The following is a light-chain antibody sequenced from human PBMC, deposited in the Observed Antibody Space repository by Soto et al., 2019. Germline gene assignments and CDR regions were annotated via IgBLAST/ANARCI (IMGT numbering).Light chain of an antibody. Sequence: IVLTQSPGTLSLSPGDRATLSCRASQSVSSSYLAWYQQKPGQAPRLLIYGASSRATGIPDRFSGSGSGTDFTLTISRLEPEDFAVYYCQQYGSSRITFGQGRRLEIK. J-gene: IGKJ5*01. CDR2: GAS. CDR3: QQYGSSRIT. V-gene: IGKV3-20*01. CDR1: QSVSSSY.